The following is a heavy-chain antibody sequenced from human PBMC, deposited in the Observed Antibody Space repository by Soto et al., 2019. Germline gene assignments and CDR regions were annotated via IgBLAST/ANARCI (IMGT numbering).Heavy chain of an antibody. CDR1: GGSISSYC. Sequence: SETLSLTCTVSGGSISSYCWSWIRQPPGKGLEWIGYIYYSGSTNYNPSLKSRVTISVDTSKNQFSLKLSSVTAADTAVYYCARDVRIAAAGTSSYNWFDPWGQGTLVTVSS. V-gene: IGHV4-59*01. CDR3: ARDVRIAAAGTSSYNWFDP. CDR2: IYYSGST. J-gene: IGHJ5*02. D-gene: IGHD6-13*01.